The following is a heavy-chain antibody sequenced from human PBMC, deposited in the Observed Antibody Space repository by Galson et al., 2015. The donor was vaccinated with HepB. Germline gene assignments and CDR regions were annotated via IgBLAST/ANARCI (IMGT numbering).Heavy chain of an antibody. Sequence: SLRLSCAASGFTFDDYGMSWARQAPGKGLEWVSGINWNGGSTGYADSVKGRFTTSRDNAKNSLYLQMNSPRAEDTALYYCASYDSSRFDYWGQGTLVTVSS. CDR3: ASYDSSRFDY. J-gene: IGHJ4*02. CDR2: INWNGGST. CDR1: GFTFDDYG. V-gene: IGHV3-20*04. D-gene: IGHD3-22*01.